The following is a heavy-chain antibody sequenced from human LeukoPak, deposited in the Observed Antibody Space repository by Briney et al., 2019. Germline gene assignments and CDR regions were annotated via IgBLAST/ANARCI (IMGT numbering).Heavy chain of an antibody. CDR2: IYYSGST. Sequence: SETLSLTCTVSGGSISSSSYYWGWIRQPPGKGLEWIGSIYYSGSTYYNPSLKSRVTISVDTSKNQFSLKLSSVTAADTAVYYCASRSYDYGDHRSEYYFDYWGQGTLVTVSS. CDR3: ASRSYDYGDHRSEYYFDY. D-gene: IGHD4-17*01. V-gene: IGHV4-39*01. CDR1: GGSISSSSYY. J-gene: IGHJ4*02.